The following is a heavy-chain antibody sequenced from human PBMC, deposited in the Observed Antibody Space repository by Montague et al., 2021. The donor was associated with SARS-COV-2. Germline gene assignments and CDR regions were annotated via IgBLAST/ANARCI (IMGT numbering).Heavy chain of an antibody. Sequence: SETLSLTCAGDGGCCVGYYWSGIREPPWKVLEWMGEINRSVSTNYNPSLKSRVTISVDTSKNQFSLKLSSVTAADTAVYYCARVRYYGSGTSLGMDVWGQGTTVTVSS. CDR3: ARVRYYGSGTSLGMDV. D-gene: IGHD3-10*01. J-gene: IGHJ6*02. V-gene: IGHV4-34*01. CDR2: INRSVST. CDR1: GGCCVGYY.